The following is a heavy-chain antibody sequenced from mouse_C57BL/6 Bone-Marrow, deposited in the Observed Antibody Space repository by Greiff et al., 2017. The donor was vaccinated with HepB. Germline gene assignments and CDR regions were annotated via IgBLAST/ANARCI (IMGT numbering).Heavy chain of an antibody. CDR2: INPSNGGT. V-gene: IGHV1-53*01. CDR1: GYTFTSYW. J-gene: IGHJ1*03. Sequence: VKLKQPGTELVKPGASVKLSCKASGYTFTSYWMHWVKQRPGQGLEWIGNINPSNGGTNYNEKFKSKATLTVDKSSSTAYMQLSSLTSEDSAVYYCARPSYYWYFDVWGTGTTVTVSS. CDR3: ARPSYYWYFDV.